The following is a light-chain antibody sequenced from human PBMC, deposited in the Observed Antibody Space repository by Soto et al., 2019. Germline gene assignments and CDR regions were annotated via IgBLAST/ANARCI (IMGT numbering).Light chain of an antibody. CDR3: QQRKYWPPLT. V-gene: IGKV3-11*01. J-gene: IGKJ4*01. CDR1: QSVDIY. CDR2: DAT. Sequence: EVVVTQSPVTMALSPGERATLSCRTSQSVDIYVAWYQQKPGQAPSRLIYDATNRAPAIPARCSGSGSGTDFTLTISSLEPEDFAVYYCQQRKYWPPLTFGGGTKVEIK.